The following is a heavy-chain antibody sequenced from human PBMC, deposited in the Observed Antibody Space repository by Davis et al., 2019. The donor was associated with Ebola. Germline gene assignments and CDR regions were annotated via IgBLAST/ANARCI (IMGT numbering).Heavy chain of an antibody. Sequence: GESLKISCAASGFTVDDYAMHWVRQTPGKGLEWVSLISGHGGGTFYADSVKGRFTISRDNSKNSVYLQMNSLRTEDTALYYCAKDNYDSSGLDYWGQGTLVTVSS. D-gene: IGHD3-22*01. V-gene: IGHV3-43*02. CDR3: AKDNYDSSGLDY. CDR1: GFTVDDYA. J-gene: IGHJ4*02. CDR2: ISGHGGGT.